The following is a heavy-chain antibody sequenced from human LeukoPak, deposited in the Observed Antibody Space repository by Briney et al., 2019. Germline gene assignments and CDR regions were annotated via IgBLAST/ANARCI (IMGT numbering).Heavy chain of an antibody. Sequence: TSETLSLTCTVSGGSISSGGYYWSWIRQHPGKGLEWIGYIYYSGSTYYNPSLKSRVTISVDRSKNQFSLKLSSVTAADTAVYYCARVDFDWLSPGDYWGQGTLVTVSS. CDR1: GGSISSGGYY. D-gene: IGHD3-9*01. J-gene: IGHJ4*02. CDR2: IYYSGST. V-gene: IGHV4-31*03. CDR3: ARVDFDWLSPGDY.